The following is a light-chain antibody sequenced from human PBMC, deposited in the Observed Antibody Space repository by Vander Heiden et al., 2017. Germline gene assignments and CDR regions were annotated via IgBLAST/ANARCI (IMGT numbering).Light chain of an antibody. Sequence: SYELTQPPSVSVSPGQTANIPCTCDKLGNKYVSWYQQKPGQPPVLVIYQNTKRPSEIPERISGSNSGNTATLTISGTQAMDEADYYCQAWDSRAVIFGGGTTLTV. CDR3: QAWDSRAVI. CDR2: QNT. CDR1: KLGNKY. V-gene: IGLV3-1*01. J-gene: IGLJ2*01.